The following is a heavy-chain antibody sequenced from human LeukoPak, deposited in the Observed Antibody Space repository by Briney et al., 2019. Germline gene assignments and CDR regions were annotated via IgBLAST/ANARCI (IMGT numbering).Heavy chain of an antibody. V-gene: IGHV1-2*02. Sequence: GASVKVSCKASGYTFTGYYMHWVRQAPGQGVEWMGWINPNSGGTNYAQKFQGRVTMTRDTSISTAYMELSRLRSDDTAGYYCARDLCCSGGSCYPRWGQGTLVTVSS. J-gene: IGHJ4*02. CDR2: INPNSGGT. D-gene: IGHD2-15*01. CDR3: ARDLCCSGGSCYPR. CDR1: GYTFTGYY.